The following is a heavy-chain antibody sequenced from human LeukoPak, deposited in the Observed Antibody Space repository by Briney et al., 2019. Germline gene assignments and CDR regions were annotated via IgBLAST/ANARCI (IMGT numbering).Heavy chain of an antibody. J-gene: IGHJ5*02. Sequence: PSGTLSLTCAVSGGSISSSNWWSWVRQPPGKGLEWIGYTYYSGSTNYNPSLKSRVTISVDTSKNQFSLKLSSVTAADTAVYYCARVTVNWFDPWGQGTLVTVSS. D-gene: IGHD4-11*01. CDR2: TYYSGST. V-gene: IGHV4-4*02. CDR1: GGSISSSNW. CDR3: ARVTVNWFDP.